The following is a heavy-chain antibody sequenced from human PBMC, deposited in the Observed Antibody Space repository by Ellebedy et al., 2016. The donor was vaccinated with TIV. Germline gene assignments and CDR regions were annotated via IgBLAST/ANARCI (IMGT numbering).Heavy chain of an antibody. Sequence: GESLKISCAASGFTFSNYVMSWVRQAPGKGLEWVSTISAGGGATYYADSVTGRFNISRDNSENTLYLQMNSLRAEDTAVYYCAKVGRRYYESSGDPWGQGSLVTVSS. J-gene: IGHJ5*02. V-gene: IGHV3-23*01. CDR2: ISAGGGAT. D-gene: IGHD3-22*01. CDR1: GFTFSNYV. CDR3: AKVGRRYYESSGDP.